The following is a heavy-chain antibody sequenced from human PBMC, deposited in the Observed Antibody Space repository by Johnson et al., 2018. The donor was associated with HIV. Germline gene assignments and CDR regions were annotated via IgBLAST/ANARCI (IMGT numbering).Heavy chain of an antibody. CDR3: AKGFYYSSGTDSFHI. J-gene: IGHJ3*02. V-gene: IGHV3-30*02. Sequence: QVQLVESGGGVVQPGGSLRLSCAASGFTFSSYGMHWVRQAPGKGLEWVAFIRYDGSNKYYADSVKGRFTISRDNSKNTLYLQMNSLRAEDTAVYYCAKGFYYSSGTDSFHIWGQGTMVTVSS. CDR2: IRYDGSNK. CDR1: GFTFSSYG. D-gene: IGHD3-22*01.